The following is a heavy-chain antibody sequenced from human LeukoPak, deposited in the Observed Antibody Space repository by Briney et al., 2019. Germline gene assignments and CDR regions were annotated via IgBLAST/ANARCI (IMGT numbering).Heavy chain of an antibody. J-gene: IGHJ5*02. Sequence: SETLSLTCAVYGGSFSGYYWSWIRQPPGKGMEWIGEINHSGSTNYNPSLKSRVTISVDTSKNQFSLKLSSVTAADTAVYYCARDGEYQLLSGWFDPWGQGTLVTVSS. CDR1: GGSFSGYY. D-gene: IGHD2-2*01. V-gene: IGHV4-34*01. CDR2: INHSGST. CDR3: ARDGEYQLLSGWFDP.